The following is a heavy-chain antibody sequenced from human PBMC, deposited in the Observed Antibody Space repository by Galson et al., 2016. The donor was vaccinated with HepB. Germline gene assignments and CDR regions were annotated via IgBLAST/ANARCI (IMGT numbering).Heavy chain of an antibody. CDR3: ARVWGVVTAKTADAFDI. V-gene: IGHV3-43D*03. CDR1: GFTFDDYA. CDR2: ISWDGGST. D-gene: IGHD2-21*02. J-gene: IGHJ3*02. Sequence: RLSCAASGFTFDDYAMHWVRQAPGKGLEWVSLISWDGGSTYYADSVKGRFTVSRDNAKNSLYLQMNSLRAEDTAVYYCARVWGVVTAKTADAFDIWGQGAMVTVSS.